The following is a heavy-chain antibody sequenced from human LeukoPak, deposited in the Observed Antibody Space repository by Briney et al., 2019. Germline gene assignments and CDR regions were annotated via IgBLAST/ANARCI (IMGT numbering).Heavy chain of an antibody. V-gene: IGHV1-2*02. CDR3: ARDRVTIFGVLYNWVDP. CDR1: GYTFNGYY. J-gene: IGHJ5*02. CDR2: INPNSGGT. Sequence: GASVKVSCKASGYTFNGYYMHWVRQAPGQGLEWMGWINPNSGGTNYAQKFQGRVTMTRDTSISTAYMELSRLRSDDTAVYYCARDRVTIFGVLYNWVDPWGQGTPVTVSS. D-gene: IGHD3-3*01.